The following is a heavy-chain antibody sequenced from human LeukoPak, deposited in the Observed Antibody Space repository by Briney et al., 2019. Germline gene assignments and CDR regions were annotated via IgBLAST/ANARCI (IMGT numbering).Heavy chain of an antibody. CDR3: ARRSNNYDILTGRNLDYGMDV. J-gene: IGHJ6*02. CDR2: IYYSGST. Sequence: SETLSLTCTVSGGSISSSSYYWGWIRQPPGKGLEWIGSIYYSGSTYYNPSLKSRVTISVDTSKNQFSLKLCSVTAADTAVYYCARRSNNYDILTGRNLDYGMDVWGQGTTVTVSS. CDR1: GGSISSSSYY. D-gene: IGHD3-9*01. V-gene: IGHV4-39*01.